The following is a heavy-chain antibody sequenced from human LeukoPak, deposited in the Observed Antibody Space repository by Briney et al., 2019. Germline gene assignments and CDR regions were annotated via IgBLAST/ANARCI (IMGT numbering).Heavy chain of an antibody. CDR1: GYTFTSYG. D-gene: IGHD3-3*01. CDR3: ARGGVTIFGVVTTIDY. CDR2: ISAYNGNT. V-gene: IGHV1-18*01. Sequence: ASVKVSCKASGYTFTSYGISWVRQAPAQGLEWMGWISAYNGNTNYAQKLQGRVTMTTDTSTSTAYMELRSLRSDDTAVYYCARGGVTIFGVVTTIDYWGQGTLVTVSS. J-gene: IGHJ4*02.